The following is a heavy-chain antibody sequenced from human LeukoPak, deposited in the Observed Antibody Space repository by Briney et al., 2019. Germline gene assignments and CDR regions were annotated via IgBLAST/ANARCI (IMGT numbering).Heavy chain of an antibody. J-gene: IGHJ3*02. V-gene: IGHV4-34*01. Sequence: SETLSLTCAVYGGSFSGYYWSRIRQPPGKGLVWIGEINHSGSTNYNPSLKSRVTISVDTSKNQFSLKLSSVTAADTAVYYCAGNLWFGGAFDIWGQGTMVTVSS. CDR3: AGNLWFGGAFDI. D-gene: IGHD3-10*01. CDR1: GGSFSGYY. CDR2: INHSGST.